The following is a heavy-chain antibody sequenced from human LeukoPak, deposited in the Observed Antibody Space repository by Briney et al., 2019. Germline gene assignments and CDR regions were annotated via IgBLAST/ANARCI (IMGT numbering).Heavy chain of an antibody. CDR3: ASYDYGDAHQD. CDR1: GFTFSSYW. V-gene: IGHV3-7*01. CDR2: IKQDGSEK. D-gene: IGHD4-17*01. J-gene: IGHJ4*02. Sequence: GGSLRLXCAASGFTFSSYWMSWVRQAPGKGLEWVANIKQDGSEKYYVDSVKGRFTISRDNAKNSLYLQMNSLRAEDTAVYYCASYDYGDAHQDWGQGTLVTVSS.